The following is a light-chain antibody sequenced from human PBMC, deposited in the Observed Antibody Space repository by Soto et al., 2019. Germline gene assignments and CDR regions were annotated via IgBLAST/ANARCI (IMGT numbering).Light chain of an antibody. J-gene: IGKJ4*01. CDR1: QSVSSN. CDR2: GAS. V-gene: IGKV3-15*01. CDR3: QQYNNWPPRIT. Sequence: EIVMTQSPATLSVSPGERATLSCRASQSVSSNLAWYQQKPGQAPRLLIYGASTRAPGIPARFSGSGSGTEFTLTISSLQSEDFAVHYCQQYNNWPPRITFGGGTKVEIK.